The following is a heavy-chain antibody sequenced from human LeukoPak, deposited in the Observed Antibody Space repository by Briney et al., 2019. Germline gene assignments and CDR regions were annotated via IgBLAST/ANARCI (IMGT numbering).Heavy chain of an antibody. CDR2: IYYSGST. J-gene: IGHJ4*02. Sequence: SETLSLTCAVYGGSFSGYYWSWIRQPPGKGLEWIGYIYYSGSTNYNPSLKSRVTISVDTSKNQFSLKLSSVTAADTAVYYCARVSVGGDPLPADYWGQGTLVTVSS. CDR1: GGSFSGYY. V-gene: IGHV4-59*01. CDR3: ARVSVGGDPLPADY. D-gene: IGHD2-2*01.